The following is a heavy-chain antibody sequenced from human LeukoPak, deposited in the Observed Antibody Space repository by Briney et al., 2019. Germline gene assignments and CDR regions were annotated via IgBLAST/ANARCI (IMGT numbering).Heavy chain of an antibody. V-gene: IGHV4-34*01. J-gene: IGHJ6*04. CDR2: INHSGST. Sequence: KTSETLSLTCAVYGGSFSGYYWSWIRQPPGKGLEWIGEINHSGSTNYNPSLKSRVTISVDTSKYQFSLKLSSVTAADTAVYYCARVSTMVRGVISYYYYGMDVWGKGTTVTVSS. D-gene: IGHD3-10*01. CDR3: ARVSTMVRGVISYYYYGMDV. CDR1: GGSFSGYY.